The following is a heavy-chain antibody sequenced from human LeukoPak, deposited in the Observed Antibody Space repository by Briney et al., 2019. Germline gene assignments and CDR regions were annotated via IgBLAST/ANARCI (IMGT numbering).Heavy chain of an antibody. CDR1: GYSFTSYW. V-gene: IGHV5-51*01. CDR3: ARQGPEGIAVAGEDFDY. Sequence: GESLKISCKGSGYSFTSYWIGWVRQMPGKGLEWMGIIYPGDSDTRYSPSFQGQVTISADKSISTAYLQWSSLKASDTAMYYCARQGPEGIAVAGEDFDYWGQGTLVTVSS. CDR2: IYPGDSDT. J-gene: IGHJ4*02. D-gene: IGHD6-19*01.